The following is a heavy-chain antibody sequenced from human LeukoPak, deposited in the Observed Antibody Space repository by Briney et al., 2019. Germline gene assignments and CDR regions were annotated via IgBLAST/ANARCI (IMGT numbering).Heavy chain of an antibody. CDR2: ISWDGGST. V-gene: IGHV3-43D*03. J-gene: IGHJ2*01. Sequence: PGGSLRLSCAASGFTFDDYAMHWVRQAPGKGLEWVSLISWDGGSTYYADSVKGRFTISRDNAKNSLYLQMNSLRAEDTALYCCAKDLKRYSSGWYSGYFDLWGRGTLVTVSS. CDR3: AKDLKRYSSGWYSGYFDL. CDR1: GFTFDDYA. D-gene: IGHD6-19*01.